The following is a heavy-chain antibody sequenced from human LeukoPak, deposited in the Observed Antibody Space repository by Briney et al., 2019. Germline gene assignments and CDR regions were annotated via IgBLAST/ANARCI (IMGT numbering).Heavy chain of an antibody. J-gene: IGHJ4*02. CDR3: AHGQIVVSGWNPAAH. D-gene: IGHD3-22*01. CDR1: GFSLRTSGVC. Sequence: SGPTLVKPTQTLTLTCTLSGFSLRTSGVCVGWIRQPPGKALEWLALIYWDDDKRYSPSLKSRLTITKDTSKNQVVLTMTNMDPVDTATYYCAHGQIVVSGWNPAAHWGQGILVTVSS. CDR2: IYWDDDK. V-gene: IGHV2-5*02.